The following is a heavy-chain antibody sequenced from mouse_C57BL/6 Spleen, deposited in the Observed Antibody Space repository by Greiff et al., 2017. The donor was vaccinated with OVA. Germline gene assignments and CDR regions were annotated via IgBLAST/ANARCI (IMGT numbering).Heavy chain of an antibody. CDR3: SQYYGSSPWYVDG. V-gene: IGHV1-5*01. CDR1: GYTFTSYW. CDR2: IYPGNSDT. J-gene: IGHJ1*03. Sequence: VQLQQSGTVLARPGASVKMSCKASGYTFTSYWMHWVKQRPGQGLEWIGAIYPGNSDTSYNQKFKGKATLTAVTSASTAYMELSSLTNEDSAVYDCSQYYGSSPWYVDGWGTGTTVTVSS. D-gene: IGHD1-1*01.